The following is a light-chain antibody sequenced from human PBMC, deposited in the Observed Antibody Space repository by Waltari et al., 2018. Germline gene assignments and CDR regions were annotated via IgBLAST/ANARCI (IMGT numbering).Light chain of an antibody. V-gene: IGLV1-40*01. CDR2: LNE. CDR1: SSNLGAGYD. Sequence: QSVLTQPPSLSGAPGQTVTIVCAGSSSNLGAGYDVHWYQQLPETAPKPLIRLNEDRPSGVPDRFSASKSGAAAFLAITGLQAEDEADYYCQSYDSGVTSVIFGGGTRLTVL. J-gene: IGLJ2*01. CDR3: QSYDSGVTSVI.